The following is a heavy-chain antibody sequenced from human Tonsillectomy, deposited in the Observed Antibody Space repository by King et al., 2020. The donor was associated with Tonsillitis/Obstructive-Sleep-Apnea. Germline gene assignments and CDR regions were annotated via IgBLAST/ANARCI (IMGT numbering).Heavy chain of an antibody. CDR3: TKDDPSTMVRGVPYYYYGMDV. D-gene: IGHD3-10*01. CDR2: ISYDGSNK. CDR1: GFTFSHYG. J-gene: IGHJ6*02. Sequence: QLVQSGGGVVQPGRSLRLSCAASGFTFSHYGMHWVRQAPGKGLEWVAVISYDGSNKYYGDSVKGRFTISRDNSKNTLYLLVNSLRAEDTAVYYCTKDDPSTMVRGVPYYYYGMDVWGQGTTVTVSS. V-gene: IGHV3-30*18.